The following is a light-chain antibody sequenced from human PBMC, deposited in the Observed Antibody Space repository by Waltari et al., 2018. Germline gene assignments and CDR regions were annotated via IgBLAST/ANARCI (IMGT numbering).Light chain of an antibody. CDR3: QQYYNWPRT. V-gene: IGKV3-15*01. Sequence: IVMTQSPGTLFASPGERVILSCRASQSFCSNLAWYQQKPGQAPRLLIHRASTRATDIPGTFSGSGSGTGFTLTISSLQSEDFALYYCQQYYNWPRTFGQGTKVEIK. CDR2: RAS. CDR1: QSFCSN. J-gene: IGKJ1*01.